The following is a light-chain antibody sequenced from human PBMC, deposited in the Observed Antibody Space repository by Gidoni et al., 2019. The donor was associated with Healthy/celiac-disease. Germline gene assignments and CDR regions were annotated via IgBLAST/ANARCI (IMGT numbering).Light chain of an antibody. Sequence: EIVLTQSPATLSLSPGERATLSCRASQLVSSYLAWYQQKPGQAPRLLIYDASNRATGIPARFSGSGSGTDFTLTISSLEPEDFAVYYCQQRSNWPPGLTFGGGTKVEI. CDR2: DAS. J-gene: IGKJ4*01. CDR1: QLVSSY. V-gene: IGKV3-11*01. CDR3: QQRSNWPPGLT.